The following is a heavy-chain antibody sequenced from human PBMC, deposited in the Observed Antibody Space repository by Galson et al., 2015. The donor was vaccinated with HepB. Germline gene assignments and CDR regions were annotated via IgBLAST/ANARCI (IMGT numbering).Heavy chain of an antibody. D-gene: IGHD2-15*01. CDR3: ARAGSRVVVVAATRVRAFDI. CDR1: GGSFSGYY. J-gene: IGHJ3*02. CDR2: INHSGST. V-gene: IGHV4-34*01. Sequence: SETLSLTCAVYGGSFSGYYWSWIRQPPGKGLEWIGEINHSGSTNYNPSLKSRVTISVDTSKNQFSLKLSSVTAADTAVYYCARAGSRVVVVAATRVRAFDIWGQGTMVTVSS.